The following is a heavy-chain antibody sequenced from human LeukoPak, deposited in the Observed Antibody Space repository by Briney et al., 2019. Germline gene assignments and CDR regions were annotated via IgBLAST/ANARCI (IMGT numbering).Heavy chain of an antibody. Sequence: PGGSLRLSCAASGFTFSSYGMHWVRQAPGKGLEWVAVISYDGSNKYYADSVKGRFTISRDNAKNSLYLQMNSLRAGDMALYYCAKDITPGYYYDSSGAFDIWGQGTMVTVSS. CDR2: ISYDGSNK. CDR3: AKDITPGYYYDSSGAFDI. CDR1: GFTFSSYG. V-gene: IGHV3-30*18. D-gene: IGHD3-22*01. J-gene: IGHJ3*02.